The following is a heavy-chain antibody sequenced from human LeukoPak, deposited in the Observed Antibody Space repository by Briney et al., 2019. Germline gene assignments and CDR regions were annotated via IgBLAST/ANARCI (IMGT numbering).Heavy chain of an antibody. CDR3: APPSYSPWP. J-gene: IGHJ5*02. V-gene: IGHV3-48*04. Sequence: GGSLRLSCEASGFSFSGYSMNWVRQAPGKGLEWVSYISRSSMTIYYADSVRGRFTVSRDNAKNSLYLQMNSLRAEDTAVYFCAPPSYSPWPWGQGTPVVVSS. CDR2: ISRSSMTI. CDR1: GFSFSGYS. D-gene: IGHD2-21*01.